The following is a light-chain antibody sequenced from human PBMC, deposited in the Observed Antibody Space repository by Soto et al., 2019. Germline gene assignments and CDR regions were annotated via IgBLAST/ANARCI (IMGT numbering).Light chain of an antibody. Sequence: IVMTQSPATLSVSPGERATLSCRASQSVSSSLAWYQQKPGQAPRLLIYGTSTRATGVPARFSGSGSGTEFTLTISSLQSEDSAVYYCQQYNNWWTFGQGTKVDIK. J-gene: IGKJ1*01. V-gene: IGKV3-15*01. CDR3: QQYNNWWT. CDR1: QSVSSS. CDR2: GTS.